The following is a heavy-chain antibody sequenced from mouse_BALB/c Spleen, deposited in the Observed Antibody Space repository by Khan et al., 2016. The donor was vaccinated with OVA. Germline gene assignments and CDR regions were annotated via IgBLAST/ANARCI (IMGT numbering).Heavy chain of an antibody. D-gene: IGHD2-2*01. CDR2: IFPGSVST. Sequence: QVQLQQSGGDLMKPGASVKISCKATGYTFSSYWIEWVKQRPGHGLEWIGQIFPGSVSTTYNEKFKGKATFHADTSSNTAYMQLSSLTSEDSAVYYGARGGYGGFAYWGQGTLVTVSA. CDR3: ARGGYGGFAY. J-gene: IGHJ3*01. V-gene: IGHV1-9*01. CDR1: GYTFSSYW.